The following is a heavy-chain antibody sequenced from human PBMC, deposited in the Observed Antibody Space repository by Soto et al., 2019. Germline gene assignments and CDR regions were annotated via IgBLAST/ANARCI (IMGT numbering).Heavy chain of an antibody. CDR3: AKDWVGGSNNYQLDY. D-gene: IGHD1-26*01. CDR1: GFTISGK. J-gene: IGHJ4*02. CDR2: ISHHGIRT. V-gene: IGHV3-30*18. Sequence: PGGSLRLSCAAFGFTISGKKYVAWVRQAPGKGLQWLATISHHGIRTHYADSVMGRFTISRDNFKKVVYLHLSGLRVEDTAIYYCAKDWVGGSNNYQLDYWGQGTAVTVSS.